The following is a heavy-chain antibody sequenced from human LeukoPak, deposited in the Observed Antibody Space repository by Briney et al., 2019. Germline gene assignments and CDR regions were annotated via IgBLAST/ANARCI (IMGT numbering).Heavy chain of an antibody. V-gene: IGHV3-30*02. CDR1: GFTFSSYG. CDR3: AKHPQGVIGFRRYFDY. J-gene: IGHJ4*02. D-gene: IGHD3-16*02. CDR2: IRFDGTNK. Sequence: GGSLRLSCAASGFTFSSYGMHWVRQSPGKGLEWVTFIRFDGTNKYYVDSVKGRFTISRDNFKNTLYLQMNSLRAEDTAVYYCAKHPQGVIGFRRYFDYWGQGTLVTVSS.